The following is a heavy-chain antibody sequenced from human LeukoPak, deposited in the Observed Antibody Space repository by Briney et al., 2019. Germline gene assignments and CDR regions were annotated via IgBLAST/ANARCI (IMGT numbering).Heavy chain of an antibody. J-gene: IGHJ4*02. CDR3: ARGRKYQFSHFDY. Sequence: PSETLSLTCTVSGGSISSYYWSWIRQPPGKGLEWTGYIYYSGSTNYNPSLKSRVTISVDTSKNQFSLKLSSVTAADTAVYYCARGRKYQFSHFDYWGQGTLVTVSS. CDR2: IYYSGST. CDR1: GGSISSYY. D-gene: IGHD2-2*01. V-gene: IGHV4-59*01.